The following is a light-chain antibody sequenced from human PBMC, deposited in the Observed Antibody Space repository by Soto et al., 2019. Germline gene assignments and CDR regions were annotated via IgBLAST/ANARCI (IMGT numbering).Light chain of an antibody. CDR3: SSYTSSSTLGHVV. CDR2: DVS. Sequence: QSALTQPASVSGSPGQSITIACTGTSSDVGGYNYVSWYQQHPGKAPKLMIYDVSNRPSGVSNRFSGSKSGNTASLTISGLQAEYEADYYCSSYTSSSTLGHVVFGGGTKVIVL. CDR1: SSDVGGYNY. J-gene: IGLJ2*01. V-gene: IGLV2-14*01.